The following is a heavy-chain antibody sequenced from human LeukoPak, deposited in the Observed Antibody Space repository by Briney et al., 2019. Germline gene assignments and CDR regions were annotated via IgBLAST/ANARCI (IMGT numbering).Heavy chain of an antibody. CDR1: GFTFSDYY. D-gene: IGHD4-11*01. Sequence: GGSLRLSCAASGFTFSDYYMSWIRQAPGKGLEWVSYISSSGSTIYYADSVKGRFSISRDNAKNSLYLQMNSLRAEDTAVYYCARDRGTVTTEGLQYAFDIWGRGTMVTVSS. V-gene: IGHV3-11*01. J-gene: IGHJ3*02. CDR2: ISSSGSTI. CDR3: ARDRGTVTTEGLQYAFDI.